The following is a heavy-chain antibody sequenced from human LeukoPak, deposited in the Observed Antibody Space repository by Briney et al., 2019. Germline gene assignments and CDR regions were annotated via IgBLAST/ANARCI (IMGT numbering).Heavy chain of an antibody. V-gene: IGHV4-34*01. CDR2: INHSGST. Sequence: SETLSLTCAVYGGSFSGYYWSWIRQPPGKGLEWIGEINHSGSTNYNPSLKSRVTISVDTSKNQSSLKLSSVTAADTAVYYCARGLRYARSWGQGTLVTVSS. D-gene: IGHD3-9*01. J-gene: IGHJ4*02. CDR3: ARGLRYARS. CDR1: GGSFSGYY.